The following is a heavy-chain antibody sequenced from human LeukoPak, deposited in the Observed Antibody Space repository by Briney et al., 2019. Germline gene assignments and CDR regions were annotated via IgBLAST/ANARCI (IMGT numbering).Heavy chain of an antibody. CDR3: ARGRHDSSGYYY. CDR1: GYTFTSYD. V-gene: IGHV1-8*01. Sequence: RAPVKVSCKASGYTFTSYDINWVRQATGQGLEWMGWMNPNSGNTGYAQKFQGRVTMTRNTSISTAYMELSSLRSEDTAVYYCARGRHDSSGYYYWGQGTLVTVSS. CDR2: MNPNSGNT. D-gene: IGHD3-22*01. J-gene: IGHJ4*02.